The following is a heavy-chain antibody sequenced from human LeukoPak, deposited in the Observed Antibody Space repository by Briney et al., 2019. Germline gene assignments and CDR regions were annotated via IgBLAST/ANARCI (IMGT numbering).Heavy chain of an antibody. CDR2: INPNSGGT. CDR3: ASLGDCSSTSCHNY. D-gene: IGHD2-2*01. V-gene: IGHV1-2*02. Sequence: ASVKVSCKASGYTFTSYYMHWVRQAPGQGLEWMGWINPNSGGTNYAQKFQGRVTMTRDTSISTAYMELSRLRSDDTAVYYCASLGDCSSTSCHNYWGQGTLVTVSS. J-gene: IGHJ4*02. CDR1: GYTFTSYY.